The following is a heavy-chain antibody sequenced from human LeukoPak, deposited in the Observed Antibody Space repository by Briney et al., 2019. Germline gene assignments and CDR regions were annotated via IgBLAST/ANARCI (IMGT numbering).Heavy chain of an antibody. CDR2: IYPSGSI. J-gene: IGHJ5*02. CDR3: ARGGSGSYYGGWLDP. V-gene: IGHV4-4*07. CDR1: GDSINYDD. D-gene: IGHD1-26*01. Sequence: PSETLSLTCVVSGDSINYDDWSWVRQPAGKGLEWIGRIYPSGSINYNPSLKSRVTMSVDTSKNQVSLKLNSVAAADTAVYYCARGGSGSYYGGWLDPWGQGTLVTVSS.